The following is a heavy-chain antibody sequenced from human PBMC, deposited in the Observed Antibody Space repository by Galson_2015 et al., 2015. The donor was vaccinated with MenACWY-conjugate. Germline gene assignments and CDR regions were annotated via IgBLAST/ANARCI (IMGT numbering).Heavy chain of an antibody. CDR1: GYIFTTYW. Sequence: QSGAEVKKPGESLQISCKASGYIFTTYWIAWVRQMPGTGLEWMGLISPGDSNTRYSPSSQGQVTISADKSISTAYLQWSSLKASDTAMYYCARHPPGGRGMDVWGQGTTVTVSS. CDR2: ISPGDSNT. CDR3: ARHPPGGRGMDV. D-gene: IGHD1-26*01. V-gene: IGHV5-51*01. J-gene: IGHJ6*02.